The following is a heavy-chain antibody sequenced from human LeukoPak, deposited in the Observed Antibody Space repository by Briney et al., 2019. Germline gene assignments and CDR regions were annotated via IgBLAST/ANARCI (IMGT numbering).Heavy chain of an antibody. Sequence: PGGSLRLSCAASGFTFSSYRKHWAPQAPGKGLVWFSRVNSQGTATTSTDSVKGRFTISRDNAKDALHLQLDNLRAEDTAVYYCAKDFSSSGYYCFDYWGQGTLVTVSS. D-gene: IGHD3-22*01. CDR3: AKDFSSSGYYCFDY. CDR2: VNSQGTAT. V-gene: IGHV3-74*03. J-gene: IGHJ4*02. CDR1: GFTFSSYR.